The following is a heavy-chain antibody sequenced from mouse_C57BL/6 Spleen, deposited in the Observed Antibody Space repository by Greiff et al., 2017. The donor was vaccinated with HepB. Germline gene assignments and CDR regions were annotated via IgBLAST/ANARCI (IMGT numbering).Heavy chain of an antibody. D-gene: IGHD1-1*01. CDR2: ISSGGSYT. J-gene: IGHJ4*01. CDR3: ARHKTVEAMDY. Sequence: EVQVVESGGDLVKPGGSLKLSCAASGFTFSSYGMSWVRQTPDKRLEWVATISSGGSYTYYPDSVKGRFTISRDNAKNTLYLQMSSLKSEDTAMYYCARHKTVEAMDYWGQGTSVTVSS. V-gene: IGHV5-6*01. CDR1: GFTFSSYG.